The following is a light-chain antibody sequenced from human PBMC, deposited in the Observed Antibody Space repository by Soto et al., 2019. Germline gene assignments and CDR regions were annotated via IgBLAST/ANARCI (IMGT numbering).Light chain of an antibody. CDR3: AAWDDSLNTPV. Sequence: QSVLTQPPSASGTPXXXXTMSCSGSTFNIGSNYVNWYQQLPGTAPKLLIYNNNLRPSGVPYRFSASKSGTSASLAISGLQSEDEADYYCAAWDDSLNTPVFGGGTKVTVL. V-gene: IGLV1-44*01. CDR1: TFNIGSNY. CDR2: NNN. J-gene: IGLJ2*01.